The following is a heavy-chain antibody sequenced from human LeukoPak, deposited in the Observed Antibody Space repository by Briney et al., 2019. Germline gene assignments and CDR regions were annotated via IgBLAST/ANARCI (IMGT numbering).Heavy chain of an antibody. CDR2: INHSGST. CDR3: ARHKDYYYYYMDV. CDR1: GGSFSGYY. Sequence: SETLSLTCAVYGGSFSGYYWSWIRQPPGKGLEWIGEINHSGSTNYNPSLKSRVTISVDTSKNQFSLKLSSVTAADTAVYYCARHKDYYYYYMDVWGKGTTVTISS. V-gene: IGHV4-34*01. J-gene: IGHJ6*03.